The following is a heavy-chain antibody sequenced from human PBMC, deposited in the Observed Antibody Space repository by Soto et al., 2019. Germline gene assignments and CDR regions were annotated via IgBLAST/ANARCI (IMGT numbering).Heavy chain of an antibody. CDR2: INWNGRTK. V-gene: IGHV3-20*04. J-gene: IGHJ4*02. CDR3: VRASPRGRYFDWLIFPLGH. CDR1: GFSFDDYG. Sequence: GGSLRLSCAASGFSFDDYGMSWVRQVPGKRLEWVAGINWNGRTKDYVDSVKGRFTISRDTAKSSVYLQMNSLRAEDTALYFCVRASPRGRYFDWLIFPLGHWGQGTLVTVSS. D-gene: IGHD3-9*01.